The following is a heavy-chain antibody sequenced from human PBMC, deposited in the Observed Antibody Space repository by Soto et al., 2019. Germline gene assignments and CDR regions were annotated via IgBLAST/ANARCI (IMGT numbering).Heavy chain of an antibody. J-gene: IGHJ4*02. CDR2: IYWDDDK. CDR3: AHSPDCGGDCYSWAY. Sequence: QITLKESGPTLVKPTQTLTLTCTFSGFLLSTSGVGVGWIRQPPGKALEWLALIYWDDDKRYSPSLKSRLTVTKDTSKNQVVLTMTNMDPVDTATYYCAHSPDCGGDCYSWAYWGQGTLVTVSS. CDR1: GFLLSTSGVG. V-gene: IGHV2-5*02. D-gene: IGHD2-21*02.